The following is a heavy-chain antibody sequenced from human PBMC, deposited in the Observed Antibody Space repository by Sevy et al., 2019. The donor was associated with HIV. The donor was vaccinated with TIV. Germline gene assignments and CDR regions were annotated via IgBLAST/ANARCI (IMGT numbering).Heavy chain of an antibody. CDR3: ARNLRDMTAVGPGGDY. CDR1: GYLFTTKA. D-gene: IGHD4-17*01. J-gene: IGHJ4*02. V-gene: IGHV7-4-1*02. Sequence: ASVKVSCKASGYLFTTKAMNWVRQAPGQGLEWMGWINTNTGTATYAQDFTGRFVFSLDTSVNTAYLQISSLEAEDTAIYYWARNLRDMTAVGPGGDYWGQGTLVTVSS. CDR2: INTNTGTA.